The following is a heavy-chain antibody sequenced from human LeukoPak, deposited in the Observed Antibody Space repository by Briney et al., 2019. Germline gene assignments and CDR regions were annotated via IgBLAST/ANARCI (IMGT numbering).Heavy chain of an antibody. D-gene: IGHD3-3*01. V-gene: IGHV3-21*01. CDR2: ISSSSSYI. Sequence: GGSLRLSCAVSGFTFSSYSMNWVRQAPGKGLEWVSSISSSSSYIYYADSVKGRFTISRDNAKNSLYLQMNSLRAEDTAVYYCVRNLDFWGDSEDYWGQGTLVTVSS. CDR3: VRNLDFWGDSEDY. J-gene: IGHJ4*02. CDR1: GFTFSSYS.